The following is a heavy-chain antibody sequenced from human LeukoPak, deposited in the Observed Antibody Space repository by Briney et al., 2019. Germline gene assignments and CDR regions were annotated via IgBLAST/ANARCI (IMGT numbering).Heavy chain of an antibody. CDR1: GFTFSNYA. V-gene: IGHV3-23*01. CDR2: MSGGGGST. Sequence: GGSLRLSCVVSGFTFSNYAMSWDRQAPGKGLEWVSAMSGGGGSTNYADSVKGRFTISRDNFKNTLYLQMNSLRAEDTAVYYCAKDRGVIYDSYFDYWGQGTLVTVSS. CDR3: AKDRGVIYDSYFDY. D-gene: IGHD2-21*01. J-gene: IGHJ4*02.